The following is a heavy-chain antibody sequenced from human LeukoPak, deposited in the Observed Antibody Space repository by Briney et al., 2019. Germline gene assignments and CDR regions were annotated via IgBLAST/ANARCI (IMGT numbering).Heavy chain of an antibody. CDR2: ISSSSSYI. Sequence: GGSLRLSCAASGFTFSSYSMNWVRQAPGKGLEWVSSISSSSSYIYYTDSVKGRFTISRDNAKNSLYLQMNSLRAEDTAVYYCARDGPYSSGWYHPDSWGQGTLVTVSS. CDR3: ARDGPYSSGWYHPDS. D-gene: IGHD6-19*01. J-gene: IGHJ4*02. V-gene: IGHV3-21*01. CDR1: GFTFSSYS.